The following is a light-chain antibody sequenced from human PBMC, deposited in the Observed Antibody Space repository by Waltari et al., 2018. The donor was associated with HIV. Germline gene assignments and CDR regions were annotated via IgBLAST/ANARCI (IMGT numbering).Light chain of an antibody. V-gene: IGLV6-57*03. CDR2: QNN. CDR3: QSYDTSNSHWV. CDR1: SGSLSSHY. J-gene: IGLJ3*02. Sequence: FILTQPHSVSGSPGKTVNISCTRSSGSLSSHYVPWFQQRPGSAPINVIYQNNQRASGVADRFSGSIDRSSNSASLTISGLKTEDEADFFCQSYDTSNSHWVFGGGTKLTVL.